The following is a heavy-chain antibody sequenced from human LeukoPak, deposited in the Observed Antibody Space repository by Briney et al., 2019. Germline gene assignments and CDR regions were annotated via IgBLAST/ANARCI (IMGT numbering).Heavy chain of an antibody. D-gene: IGHD6-19*01. V-gene: IGHV3-23*01. Sequence: PGGSLRLSCAASGFTFSSYATSWVRQAPGKGLEWVSAISGSGGSTYYADSVKGRFTISRDNSKNTLYLQMSSLRAEDTAVYYCAKQWLVQSGYFQHWGQGTLVTVSS. CDR3: AKQWLVQSGYFQH. CDR2: ISGSGGST. CDR1: GFTFSSYA. J-gene: IGHJ1*01.